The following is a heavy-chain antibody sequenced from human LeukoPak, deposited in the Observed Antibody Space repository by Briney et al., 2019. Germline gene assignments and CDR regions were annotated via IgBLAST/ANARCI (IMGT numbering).Heavy chain of an antibody. CDR2: INHSGST. CDR3: ACERGSDY. D-gene: IGHD3-16*01. J-gene: IGHJ4*02. Sequence: SETLSLTCDVSGGSFSGYYWSWIRQPPGKGLEWIGEINHSGSTNNNPSLKSRVTISVDTSRSQSSLKLSSVTAADTAVYYCACERGSDYWGQGTLVTVSS. CDR1: GGSFSGYY. V-gene: IGHV4-34*01.